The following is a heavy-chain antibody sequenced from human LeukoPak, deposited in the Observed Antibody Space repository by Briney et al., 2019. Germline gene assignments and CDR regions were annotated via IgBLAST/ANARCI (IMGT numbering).Heavy chain of an antibody. V-gene: IGHV3-23*01. D-gene: IGHD5-18*01. CDR1: GFTFGSHA. CDR2: IFGSGGSP. Sequence: GGSLRLSCEASGFTFGSHAMYWVRQAPGKGLEWVAGIFGSGGSPHYADSVKGRFTISRDNSRNTVYLQINSLRDDDTAVYYCGKTTVGYSSGQKPAWPVDSWGQGTLVTVSS. J-gene: IGHJ4*02. CDR3: GKTTVGYSSGQKPAWPVDS.